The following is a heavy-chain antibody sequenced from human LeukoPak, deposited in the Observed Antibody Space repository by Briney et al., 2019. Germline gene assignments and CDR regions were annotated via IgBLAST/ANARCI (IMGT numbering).Heavy chain of an antibody. CDR3: ARVVRIAVLPGATEDNYFDP. J-gene: IGHJ5*02. CDR2: INESGET. CDR1: GGSFSSYF. Sequence: SETLSLTCAVSGGSFSSYFWAWIRQSPAKGLEWIGEINESGETDYNPSLKSRAKISIDTSRGHFSLTLTSVTVADTALYYCARVVRIAVLPGATEDNYFDPWGQGTQVTVSS. V-gene: IGHV4-34*01. D-gene: IGHD4-11*01.